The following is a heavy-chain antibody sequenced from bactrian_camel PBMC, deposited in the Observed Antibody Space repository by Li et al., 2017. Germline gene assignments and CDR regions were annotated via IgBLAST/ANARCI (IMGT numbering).Heavy chain of an antibody. CDR1: GYGIRNKC. CDR2: IHTDGSRT. J-gene: IGHJ6*01. V-gene: IGHV3-2*01. Sequence: HVQLVESGGGSVQPGGSLRLSCEVIGYGIRNKCMGWVRQAPGKGLEWVCGIHTDGSRTYYSGSVKGRFTISRDNAKNTLFPQMNGLKSQDTALYYCATGSGSDYEFRVPFGYWGQGTQVTVS. D-gene: IGHD4*01. CDR3: ATGSGSDYEFRVPFGY.